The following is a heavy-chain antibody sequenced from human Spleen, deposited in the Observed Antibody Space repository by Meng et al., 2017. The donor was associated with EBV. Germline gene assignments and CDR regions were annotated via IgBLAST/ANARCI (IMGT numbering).Heavy chain of an antibody. Sequence: QGQLVESVGGVVQPWWSVGLSCGASGFTFISHGMHWVRQAPGKGLEWVAAISYDARKKPYAESVKGRFTISRDDCKNTLYLQMNSLRAEDTAVYYCARDPGTEVYYFDYWGQGILVTVSS. J-gene: IGHJ4*02. CDR1: GFTFISHG. CDR3: ARDPGTEVYYFDY. CDR2: ISYDARKK. V-gene: IGHV3-33*05.